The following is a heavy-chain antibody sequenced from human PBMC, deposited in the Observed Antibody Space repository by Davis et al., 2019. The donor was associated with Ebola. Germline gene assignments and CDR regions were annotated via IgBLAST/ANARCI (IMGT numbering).Heavy chain of an antibody. J-gene: IGHJ6*04. Sequence: GESLKIFCAASGFTFSSYGMHWVRQAPGKGLEWVAFIRYDGSNKYYADSVKGRFTISRDNSKNTLYLQMNSLRAEDTAVYYCARDLGTMIVVVIKSYGMDVWGKGTTVTVSS. CDR2: IRYDGSNK. CDR3: ARDLGTMIVVVIKSYGMDV. D-gene: IGHD3-22*01. CDR1: GFTFSSYG. V-gene: IGHV3-30*02.